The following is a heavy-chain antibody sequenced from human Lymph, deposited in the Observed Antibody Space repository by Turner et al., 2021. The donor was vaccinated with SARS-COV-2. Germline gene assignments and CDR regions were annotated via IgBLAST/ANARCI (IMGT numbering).Heavy chain of an antibody. CDR2: IYSGGST. V-gene: IGHV3-53*01. J-gene: IGHJ6*02. CDR1: GLTVSRNN. CDR3: ARDLYYYGMDV. Sequence: EVQLVESGGGLIQTGGSRRLSCAASGLTVSRNNMSWVRQAPGKWLEGVSVIYSGGSTYYADSVKGRFTISRDNSKNTLYLQMNSLRAEDTAVYYCARDLYYYGMDVWGQGTTVTVSS.